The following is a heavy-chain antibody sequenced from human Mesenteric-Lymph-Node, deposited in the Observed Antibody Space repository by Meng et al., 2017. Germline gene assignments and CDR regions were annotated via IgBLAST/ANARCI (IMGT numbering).Heavy chain of an antibody. J-gene: IGHJ4*02. CDR2: VSGYNGDT. D-gene: IGHD6-19*01. CDR3: ARAVWAVSGTRAEY. V-gene: IGHV1-18*01. CDR1: GFTFTRYA. Sequence: ALVKVSCKASGFTFTRYAISWVRLAPGQGLEWLGWVSGYNGDTDYAQKVQGRVTMTTDTSTSTAYMELRSLRSDDTAVYYCARAVWAVSGTRAEYWGQGTLVTVSS.